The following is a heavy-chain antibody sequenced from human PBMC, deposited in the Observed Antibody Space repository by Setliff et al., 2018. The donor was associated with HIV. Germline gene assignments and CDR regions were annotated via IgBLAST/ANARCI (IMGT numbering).Heavy chain of an antibody. CDR3: ARGLSSGPPADGVDI. V-gene: IGHV3-21*01. D-gene: IGHD3-22*01. CDR2: ISSGSTYI. J-gene: IGHJ3*02. CDR1: GFPFRSYS. Sequence: GESLKISCAASGFPFRSYSMNWVRQAPGKGLEWVSSISSGSTYIYYTDSVKGRFTIPRDNAKNSLYLQMNSLRAEDTAVYYCARGLSSGPPADGVDIWGQGTMVTVSS.